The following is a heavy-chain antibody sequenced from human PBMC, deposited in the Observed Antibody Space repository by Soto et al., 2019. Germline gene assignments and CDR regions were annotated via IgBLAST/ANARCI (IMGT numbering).Heavy chain of an antibody. D-gene: IGHD3-22*01. V-gene: IGHV1-18*01. Sequence: QVQLVQSGAEVKKPGASVKVSCKAAGYTFTDYGISWVRQAPGQGLEWMGWISAHSGNTKYAQKFQGRVTLTTDTSTRTAYMELRSLRSDATAVYYCARDPYYESSTKTWFDPWGQGTLVTVSS. CDR1: GYTFTDYG. J-gene: IGHJ5*02. CDR2: ISAHSGNT. CDR3: ARDPYYESSTKTWFDP.